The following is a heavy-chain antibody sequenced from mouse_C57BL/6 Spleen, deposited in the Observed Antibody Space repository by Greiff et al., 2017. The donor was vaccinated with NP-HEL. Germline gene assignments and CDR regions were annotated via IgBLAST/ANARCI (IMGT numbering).Heavy chain of an antibody. V-gene: IGHV5-4*03. Sequence: EVKLVESGGGLVKPGGSLKLSCAASGFTFSSYAMSWVRRTPEKRLEWVATISDGGSYTYYPDNVKGRFTISRDNAKNNLYLQMSHLKSEDTAMYYCARGRTGTGYAMDYWGQGTSVTVSS. CDR3: ARGRTGTGYAMDY. CDR2: ISDGGSYT. D-gene: IGHD4-1*01. J-gene: IGHJ4*01. CDR1: GFTFSSYA.